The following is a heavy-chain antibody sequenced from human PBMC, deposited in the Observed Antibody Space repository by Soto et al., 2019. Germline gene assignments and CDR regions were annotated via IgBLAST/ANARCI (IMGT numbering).Heavy chain of an antibody. CDR2: IYYTGST. CDR1: GASISDGTYY. V-gene: IGHV4-61*03. J-gene: IGHJ5*02. D-gene: IGHD5-18*01. CDR3: ARGAGFSYASTWFDI. Sequence: PSETLSLTCTVSGASISDGTYYWTWIRQAPGKGLEWVGHIYYTGSTNYNPALNDRVTISVDTSKNHFSLQLTSVAAADTAVYYCARGAGFSYASTWFDIWGQGTLVTVSS.